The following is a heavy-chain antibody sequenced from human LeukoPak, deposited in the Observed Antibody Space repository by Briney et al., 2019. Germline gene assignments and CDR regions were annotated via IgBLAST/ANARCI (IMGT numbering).Heavy chain of an antibody. J-gene: IGHJ4*02. CDR2: ISGSGGST. D-gene: IGHD3-10*01. CDR3: AKISMVRGVIIRTFDY. CDR1: GFTFSSYA. Sequence: PGGSLRLSCAASGFTFSSYAMSWVRQAPGKRLEWVSAISGSGGSTYYADSVKGRFTISRDNSKNTLYLQMNSLRAEDTAVYYCAKISMVRGVIIRTFDYWGQGTLVTVSS. V-gene: IGHV3-23*01.